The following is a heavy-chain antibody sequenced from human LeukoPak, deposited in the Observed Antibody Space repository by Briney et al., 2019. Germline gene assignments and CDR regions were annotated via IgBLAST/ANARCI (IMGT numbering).Heavy chain of an antibody. J-gene: IGHJ5*02. CDR2: IYYSGST. CDR3: ARVGHCSSTSCYTIAQFDP. V-gene: IGHV4-61*01. CDR1: GGSVSSGSYY. D-gene: IGHD2-2*02. Sequence: PSETLSLTCTVSGGSVSSGSYYWSWIRQPPGKGLEWIGYIYYSGSTNYNPSLKSRVTISVDTSKNQFSLKLSSVTAADTAVYYCARVGHCSSTSCYTIAQFDPWGQGTLVTVSS.